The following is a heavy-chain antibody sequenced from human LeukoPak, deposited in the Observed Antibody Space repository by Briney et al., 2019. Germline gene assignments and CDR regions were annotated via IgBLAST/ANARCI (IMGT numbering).Heavy chain of an antibody. D-gene: IGHD6-13*01. CDR2: IGGSGGST. CDR1: GFTFSSYA. Sequence: GGSLRLSCAASGFTFSSYAMSWVRQAPGKGLEWVSAIGGSGGSTYYADSVKGRFTISRDNSKNTLYLQMNSLRAEDTAVYYCAEPAGKQQLVYYFYYWGKGTLVTVSS. J-gene: IGHJ4*02. CDR3: AEPAGKQQLVYYFYY. V-gene: IGHV3-23*01.